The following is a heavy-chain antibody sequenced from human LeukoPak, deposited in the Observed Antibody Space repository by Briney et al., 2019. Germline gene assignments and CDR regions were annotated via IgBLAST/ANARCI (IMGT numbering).Heavy chain of an antibody. Sequence: EASVTVSCKASGGTFSSYAISWVRQAPGQGLEWMGRIIPILGIANYAQKFQGRVTITADKSTSTAYMELSSLRSEDTAVYYCARDMDDFWSGYYYYYGMDVWGQGTTVTVSS. J-gene: IGHJ6*02. CDR2: IIPILGIA. V-gene: IGHV1-69*04. D-gene: IGHD3-3*01. CDR3: ARDMDDFWSGYYYYYGMDV. CDR1: GGTFSSYA.